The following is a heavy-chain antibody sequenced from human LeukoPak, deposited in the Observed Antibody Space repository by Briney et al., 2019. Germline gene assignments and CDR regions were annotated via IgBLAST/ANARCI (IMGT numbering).Heavy chain of an antibody. CDR3: ARFAAGGSYYYYMDV. D-gene: IGHD6-25*01. Sequence: GGSLRLSCAASGFTFSSYTMNWVRQPPGKGLEWVSNIGTSSTTIYYADSVKGRFTISRDNAKNSLCLQMNSLRADDTAVYYCARFAAGGSYYYYMDVWGKGTTVTVSS. CDR1: GFTFSSYT. J-gene: IGHJ6*03. CDR2: IGTSSTTI. V-gene: IGHV3-48*01.